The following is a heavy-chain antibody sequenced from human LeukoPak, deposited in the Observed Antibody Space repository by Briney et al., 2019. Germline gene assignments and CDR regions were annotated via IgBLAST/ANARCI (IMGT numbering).Heavy chain of an antibody. Sequence: GGSLRLSCAASGFTFSSYSMNWVRQAPGKGLEWVSSISSSSSYIYYADSVKGRFTISRDNAKNSLYLQMNSLRAEDTAVYYCAREGSRRYGYDYMDVWGKGTTVTISS. CDR2: ISSSSSYI. D-gene: IGHD5-18*01. V-gene: IGHV3-21*01. J-gene: IGHJ6*03. CDR3: AREGSRRYGYDYMDV. CDR1: GFTFSSYS.